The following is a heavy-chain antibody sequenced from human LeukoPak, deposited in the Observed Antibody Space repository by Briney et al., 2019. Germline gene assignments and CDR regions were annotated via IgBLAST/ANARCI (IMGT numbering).Heavy chain of an antibody. CDR2: ISGSGGST. D-gene: IGHD3-3*01. Sequence: GGSLRLSCAASGFTFSSYGMSWVRQAPGKGLEWVSAISGSGGSTYYADSVKGRFTISRDNSKNTLYLQMNSLRAEDTAVYYCAKEQGTYYDFWSGYYRGNYYYYYMDVWGKETTVTVSS. J-gene: IGHJ6*03. CDR1: GFTFSSYG. CDR3: AKEQGTYYDFWSGYYRGNYYYYYMDV. V-gene: IGHV3-23*01.